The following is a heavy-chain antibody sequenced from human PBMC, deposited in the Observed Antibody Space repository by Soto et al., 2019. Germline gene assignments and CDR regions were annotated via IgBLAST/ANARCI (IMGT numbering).Heavy chain of an antibody. Sequence: GESLKISCKGSGYSFTSYWIGWVRQMPGKGLEWMGIIYPGDSDTRYSPSFQGQVTISADKSISTAYLQWSSLKASDTAMYYWARLLGDSGYDKEDYFDYWGQGTLVTVSS. CDR2: IYPGDSDT. D-gene: IGHD5-12*01. V-gene: IGHV5-51*01. CDR3: ARLLGDSGYDKEDYFDY. CDR1: GYSFTSYW. J-gene: IGHJ4*02.